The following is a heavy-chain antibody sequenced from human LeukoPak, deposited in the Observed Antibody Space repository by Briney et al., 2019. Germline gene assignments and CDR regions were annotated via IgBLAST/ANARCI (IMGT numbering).Heavy chain of an antibody. CDR1: GGSISSYY. D-gene: IGHD3-3*01. CDR3: ARLKRFYYYMDV. V-gene: IGHV4-59*05. CDR2: IYYSGST. Sequence: SETLSLTCTVSGGSISSYYWSWIRQPAGKGLEWIGSIYYSGSTYYNPSLKSRVTISVDTSKNQFSLKLSSVTAADTAVYYCARLKRFYYYMDVWGKGTTVTVSS. J-gene: IGHJ6*03.